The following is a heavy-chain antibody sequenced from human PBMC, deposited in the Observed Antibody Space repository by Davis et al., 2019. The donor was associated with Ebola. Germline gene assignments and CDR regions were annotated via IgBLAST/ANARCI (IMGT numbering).Heavy chain of an antibody. Sequence: GESLKISCAASGFTFSSYGMHWVRQAPGKGLEWVAVISYDGSNKYYADSVKGRFTISRDNSKNTLYLQMNSLRAEDTAVYYCAKVHYGDFYYGMDVWGQGTTVTVSS. V-gene: IGHV3-30*18. CDR3: AKVHYGDFYYGMDV. J-gene: IGHJ6*02. D-gene: IGHD4-17*01. CDR2: ISYDGSNK. CDR1: GFTFSSYG.